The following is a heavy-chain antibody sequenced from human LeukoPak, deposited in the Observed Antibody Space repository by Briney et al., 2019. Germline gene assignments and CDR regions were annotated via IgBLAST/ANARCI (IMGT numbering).Heavy chain of an antibody. J-gene: IGHJ3*02. Sequence: ASVKVSCKASGYTFTSYGISWVRQAPGQGLEWMGWISAYNGNTNYAQKLQGRVTVTTDTSTSTAYMELRSLRSDDTAVYYCARDRTDIVVVVAATLEAFDIWGQGTMVTVSS. V-gene: IGHV1-18*01. CDR2: ISAYNGNT. CDR3: ARDRTDIVVVVAATLEAFDI. CDR1: GYTFTSYG. D-gene: IGHD2-15*01.